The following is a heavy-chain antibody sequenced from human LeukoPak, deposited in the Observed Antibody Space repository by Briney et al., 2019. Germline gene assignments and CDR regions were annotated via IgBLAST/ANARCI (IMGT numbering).Heavy chain of an antibody. J-gene: IGHJ5*02. D-gene: IGHD3-10*01. CDR3: ARTELRGVIKS. V-gene: IGHV4-38-2*02. CDR2: THHSGST. Sequence: SETLSLICIVSGYSISSGYYWGWIRQPPGKGPEWIGSTHHSGSTYYNPSLKSRVTISIDTSKNQFSLRLRSVTAADTAVYYCARTELRGVIKSWGQGTLVTVSS. CDR1: GYSISSGYY.